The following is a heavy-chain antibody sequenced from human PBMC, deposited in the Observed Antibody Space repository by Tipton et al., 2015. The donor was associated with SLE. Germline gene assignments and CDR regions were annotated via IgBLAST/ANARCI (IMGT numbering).Heavy chain of an antibody. CDR3: ARRRFQSASDY. D-gene: IGHD2-21*01. V-gene: IGHV4-38-2*01. CDR2: IYYSGRT. J-gene: IGHJ4*02. Sequence: GLVKPSETLFLTCAVPGASVTSGYVWDWIRQSPGKGLEWIGSIYYSGRTDYNPSLKSRVTMSVDTSMNQFSLKLSSVTAADTAVYYCARRRFQSASDYWGQGTLVSVSS. CDR1: GASVTSGYV.